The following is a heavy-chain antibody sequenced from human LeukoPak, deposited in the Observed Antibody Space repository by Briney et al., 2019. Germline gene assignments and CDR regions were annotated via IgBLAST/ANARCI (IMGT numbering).Heavy chain of an antibody. J-gene: IGHJ5*02. Sequence: PGGSLRLPCAASGFTFSSYAMSWVRQAPGKGLEWVSAISGSGGSTYYAGSVKGRFTISRDNSKNTLYLQMNSLRAEDTAVYYCAKGAMVRGVQPLSWGQGTLVTVSS. CDR2: ISGSGGST. V-gene: IGHV3-23*01. D-gene: IGHD3-10*01. CDR3: AKGAMVRGVQPLS. CDR1: GFTFSSYA.